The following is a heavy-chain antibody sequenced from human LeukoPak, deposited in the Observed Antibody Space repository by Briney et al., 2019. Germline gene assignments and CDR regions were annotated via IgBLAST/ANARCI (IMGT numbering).Heavy chain of an antibody. J-gene: IGHJ4*02. CDR3: ARGRLPDTLRYFDSYLDY. V-gene: IGHV3-53*01. D-gene: IGHD3-9*01. CDR2: IYSGGST. Sequence: GGSLRLSCAASGFTVSSNYMSWVRQAPGKGLEWVSVIYSGGSTYYADSVKGRFTISRDNSKNTLYLQMNSLRAEDTAVYYCARGRLPDTLRYFDSYLDYWGQGTLVTVSS. CDR1: GFTVSSNY.